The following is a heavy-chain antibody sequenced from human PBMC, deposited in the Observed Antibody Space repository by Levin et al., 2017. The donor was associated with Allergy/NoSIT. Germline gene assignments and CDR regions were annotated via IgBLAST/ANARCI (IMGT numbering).Heavy chain of an antibody. Sequence: GGSLRLSCVASGFTFSDHDIHWVRQAPGKGLEWVSGAGIMGDTYSADSVRGRFTISRENDNNSVYLQMNRLRDADTAVYYCARGRTYMSRGYGDFWGPGILVVVSS. V-gene: IGHV3-13*01. J-gene: IGHJ4*02. CDR2: AGIMGDT. CDR1: GFTFSDHD. CDR3: ARGRTYMSRGYGDF. D-gene: IGHD3-16*01.